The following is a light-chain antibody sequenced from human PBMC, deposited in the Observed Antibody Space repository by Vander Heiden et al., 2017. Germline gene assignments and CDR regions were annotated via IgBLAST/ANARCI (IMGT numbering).Light chain of an antibody. CDR2: HTS. Sequence: DVVMTQTPVSLAVTPGQPASISCKSSQSLLHSDGKTYFFWFLQKPGQSPQLLIYHTSNRSSGVPDRFSASGSGTDFTLKISRVEAEDVGVYYCMQSIQLPLTFGGGTKVEIK. V-gene: IGKV2D-29*02. J-gene: IGKJ4*01. CDR3: MQSIQLPLT. CDR1: QSLLHSDGKTY.